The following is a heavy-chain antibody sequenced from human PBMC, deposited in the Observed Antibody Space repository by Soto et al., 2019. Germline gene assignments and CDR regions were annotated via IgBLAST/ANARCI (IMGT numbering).Heavy chain of an antibody. CDR2: IYYSGST. CDR1: GVSISSGDYY. Sequence: PSETLSLTCTFSGVSISSGDYYCSGMRQPPGKGLEWIGYIYYSGSTYYNPSLKSRVTISVDTSKNQFSLKLSSVTAADTAVYYCARDREGDVTAATGRVYYGMDVWGHGTTVTVS. D-gene: IGHD2-2*01. CDR3: ARDREGDVTAATGRVYYGMDV. J-gene: IGHJ6*02. V-gene: IGHV4-30-4*01.